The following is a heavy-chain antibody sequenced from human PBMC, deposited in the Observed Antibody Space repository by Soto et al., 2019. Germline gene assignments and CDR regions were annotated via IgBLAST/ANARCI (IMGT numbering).Heavy chain of an antibody. Sequence: QVQLVESGGGVVQPGRSLRLSCAASGFTFCHYAMHWVRQAPGKGLEWVALMSYDGSNEYYADSVKGRFTISRDNSKNPLYLQMNNLRAEDTAVYHCAKDGSHSFDYWGQGTLVTVSS. CDR1: GFTFCHYA. CDR2: MSYDGSNE. CDR3: AKDGSHSFDY. J-gene: IGHJ4*02. V-gene: IGHV3-30*18. D-gene: IGHD1-26*01.